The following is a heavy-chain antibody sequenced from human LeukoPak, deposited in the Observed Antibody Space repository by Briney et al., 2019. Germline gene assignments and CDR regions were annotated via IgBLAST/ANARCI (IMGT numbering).Heavy chain of an antibody. CDR1: GFTFSSYA. CDR2: ISGSGGST. D-gene: IGHD3-22*01. CDR3: AKDAESYYYDSSGQDY. V-gene: IGHV3-23*01. J-gene: IGHJ4*02. Sequence: PGGSLRLSCAASGFTFSSYAMSWVRQAPGKGLEWVSAISGSGGSTYYADSVKGRFTISRDNSKNTLYLQMNSLRAEDTAVYYCAKDAESYYYDSSGQDYWGQGTLVTVSS.